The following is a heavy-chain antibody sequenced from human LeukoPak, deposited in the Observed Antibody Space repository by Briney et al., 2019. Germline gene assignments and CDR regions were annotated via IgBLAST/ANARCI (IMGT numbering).Heavy chain of an antibody. CDR1: GGSISSHY. Sequence: KPSETLSLTCAVSGGSISSHYWSWIRQPPGKGLEWIGYIYYSGNTYYSPSLHSRVTISVDTSKNHFSLKLTSVTAADTAVYYCARLLDNDSSGYPDTFDIWGQGTMVTVSS. CDR2: IYYSGNT. V-gene: IGHV4-59*11. CDR3: ARLLDNDSSGYPDTFDI. J-gene: IGHJ3*02. D-gene: IGHD3-22*01.